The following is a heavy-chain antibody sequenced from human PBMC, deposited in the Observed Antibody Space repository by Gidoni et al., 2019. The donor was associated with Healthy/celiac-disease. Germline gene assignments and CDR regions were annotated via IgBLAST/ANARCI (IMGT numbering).Heavy chain of an antibody. J-gene: IGHJ4*02. Sequence: EVQLLESGGGLVQPGWSLRLSCAASVFTFSSYAMSWVRQATGKGREWVSAISGSGGSKYYADAVKGRLTISRDNSKKTLYLKMNSLRAEDTAVYYCAKEGSEKLGHFDYWGQGTLVTVSS. V-gene: IGHV3-23*01. CDR3: AKEGSEKLGHFDY. CDR2: ISGSGGSK. CDR1: VFTFSSYA. D-gene: IGHD7-27*01.